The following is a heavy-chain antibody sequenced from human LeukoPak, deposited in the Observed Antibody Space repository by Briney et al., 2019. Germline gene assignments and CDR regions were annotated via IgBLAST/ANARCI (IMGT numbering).Heavy chain of an antibody. Sequence: LRRRSLLLCCTAAGFTATSYARSLVQQATGGRLEWGSASSGSGGSTYYADSVKGRFTISRDNSKNTLYLQMNSLRAEDTAVYYCAKLAYSSSWYLDYWGQGTLVTVSS. CDR3: AKLAYSSSWYLDY. V-gene: IGHV3-23*01. D-gene: IGHD6-13*01. CDR1: GFTATSYA. CDR2: SSGSGGST. J-gene: IGHJ4*02.